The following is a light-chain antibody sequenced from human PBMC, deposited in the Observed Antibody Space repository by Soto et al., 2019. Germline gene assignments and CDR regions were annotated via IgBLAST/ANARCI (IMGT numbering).Light chain of an antibody. J-gene: IGKJ1*01. CDR1: QSVSSN. CDR2: GAS. CDR3: QQYNNWPPWT. V-gene: IGKV3-15*01. Sequence: EIVMTHSPATLSVSPGERATLSCRASQSVSSNVAWYQQKPGQAPRLLIYGASTRATGIPARFSGSGSGTEFTLTLSILQSEDFAVYYCQQYNNWPPWTFGQETKVEIK.